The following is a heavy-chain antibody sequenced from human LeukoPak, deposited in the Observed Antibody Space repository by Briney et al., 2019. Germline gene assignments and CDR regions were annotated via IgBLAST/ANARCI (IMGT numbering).Heavy chain of an antibody. D-gene: IGHD5-24*01. Sequence: SGTLSLTCTVSGGSISSYYWSWIRQPPGKGLEWIGYIYYSGSTNYNPSLKSRVTISVDTSKNQFSLKLSSVTAADTAVYYCASGRDGYWFDPWGQGTLVTVSS. CDR1: GGSISSYY. V-gene: IGHV4-59*01. J-gene: IGHJ5*02. CDR2: IYYSGST. CDR3: ASGRDGYWFDP.